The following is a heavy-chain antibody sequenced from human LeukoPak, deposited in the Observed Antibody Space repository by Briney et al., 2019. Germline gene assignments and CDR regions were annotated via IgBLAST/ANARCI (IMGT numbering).Heavy chain of an antibody. CDR2: INPDNGNA. V-gene: IGHV1-3*01. CDR1: GYPFVSYV. Sequence: ASVKVSCKASGYPFVSYVIHWVRQAPGQRLEWMGWINPDNGNAEYSQKFQGRVTITRDPSTSTAYMELSSLRSEDTAVYYCAREKYYYGMDVWGQGTTVTVSS. CDR3: AREKYYYGMDV. J-gene: IGHJ6*02.